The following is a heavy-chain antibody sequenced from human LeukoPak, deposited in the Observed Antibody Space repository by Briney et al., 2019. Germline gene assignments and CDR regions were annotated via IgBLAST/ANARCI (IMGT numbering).Heavy chain of an antibody. V-gene: IGHV4-34*01. CDR1: GGSFSGYY. J-gene: IGHJ4*02. CDR3: ARGKRSLWFGEYFDY. Sequence: SETLSLTCAVYGGSFSGYYWSWIRQPPGKGLEWIGEINHSGSTNYNPSLKSRVTIPVDTSKNQFSLKLSSVTAADTAVYYCARGKRSLWFGEYFDYWGQGTLVTVSS. D-gene: IGHD3-10*01. CDR2: INHSGST.